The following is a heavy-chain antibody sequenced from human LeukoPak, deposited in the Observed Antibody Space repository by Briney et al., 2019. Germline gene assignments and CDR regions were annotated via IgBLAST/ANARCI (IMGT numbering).Heavy chain of an antibody. CDR3: ARGSRGDYVGDY. V-gene: IGHV1-69*13. D-gene: IGHD4-17*01. Sequence: SVKVSCKASGYTFTGYYMHWVRQAPGQGLEWMGGIIPIFGTANYAQKFQGRVTITADESTSTAYMELSSLRSEDAAVYYCARGSRGDYVGDYWGQGTLVTVSS. CDR2: IIPIFGTA. CDR1: GYTFTGYY. J-gene: IGHJ4*02.